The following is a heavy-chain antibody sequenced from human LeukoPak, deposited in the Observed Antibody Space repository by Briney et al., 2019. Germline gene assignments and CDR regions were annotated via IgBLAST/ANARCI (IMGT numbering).Heavy chain of an antibody. CDR3: ARDLAFVLVDGFDI. CDR2: ISSSVSYI. V-gene: IGHV3-21*01. Sequence: GGSLRLSCAASGFTFSRSSMDRVHQAPGKGLEWVSSISSSVSYIYYTDSVKGRFTISRDNAKKPLYVQMNSLRAEDKAVYYCARDLAFVLVDGFDIWGQGKMVTGSS. CDR1: GFTFSRSS. J-gene: IGHJ3*02. D-gene: IGHD2-2*01.